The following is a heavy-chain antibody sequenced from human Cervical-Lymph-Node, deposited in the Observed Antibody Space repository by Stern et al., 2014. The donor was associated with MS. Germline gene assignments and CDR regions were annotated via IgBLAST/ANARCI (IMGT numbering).Heavy chain of an antibody. CDR2: IWFDGRNK. CDR1: GFTFSSYG. J-gene: IGHJ1*01. V-gene: IGHV3-33*01. Sequence: QVQLVESGGGVVQPGRSLRLSCAASGFTFSSYGMHWVRQAPGKGLEWVAVIWFDGRNKYYADSVKGRFTISRDNSKNTLYLQMNSLRAEDTAVYYCAREGGNTAEYFQHWGQGTLVTVSS. CDR3: AREGGNTAEYFQH. D-gene: IGHD4-23*01.